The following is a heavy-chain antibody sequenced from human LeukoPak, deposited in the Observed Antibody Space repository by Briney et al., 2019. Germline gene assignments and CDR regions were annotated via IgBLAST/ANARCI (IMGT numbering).Heavy chain of an antibody. CDR3: ARDSSGWSPDY. CDR2: SSAYNVNR. Sequence: SVKVSCNASGYTVTSSGISWVRQAARHGLRWRGWSSAYNVNRKYAQKLKGRFTMTTDISTSTAYMELRSLRSDDTAVYYCARDSSGWSPDYWGQGTLVTVSS. CDR1: GYTVTSSG. V-gene: IGHV1-18*01. J-gene: IGHJ4*02. D-gene: IGHD6-19*01.